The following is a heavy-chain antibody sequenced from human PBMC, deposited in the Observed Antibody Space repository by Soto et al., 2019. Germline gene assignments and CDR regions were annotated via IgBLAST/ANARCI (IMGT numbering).Heavy chain of an antibody. V-gene: IGHV4-30-4*01. CDR3: ARVQGGGGGMVHNY. D-gene: IGHD1-1*01. Sequence: QVQLQESGPGLVKPSQTLSLTCTVSGGSISSGDYYWSWIRQPPGKGLEWIGYKYYSGSTYYNPSLKSRVTISVDTSKNQFSLKLSSVTASDTAVYYCARVQGGGGGMVHNYWGQGTLVTVSS. J-gene: IGHJ4*02. CDR1: GGSISSGDYY. CDR2: KYYSGST.